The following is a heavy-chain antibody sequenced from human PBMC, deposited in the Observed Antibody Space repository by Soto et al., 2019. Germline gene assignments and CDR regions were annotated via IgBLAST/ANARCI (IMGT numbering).Heavy chain of an antibody. V-gene: IGHV3-33*01. J-gene: IGHJ6*02. Sequence: QVQLVESGGGVVQPGRSLRLSCAASGFTFSSYGMHWVRQAPGKGLEWVAVIWYDGSNKYYADSVKGRFTISRDNSKNTXXLQMNRLRAEDTAVYYCARDIAAAGTSYYYYGMDVWGQGTTVTVSS. CDR3: ARDIAAAGTSYYYYGMDV. D-gene: IGHD6-13*01. CDR2: IWYDGSNK. CDR1: GFTFSSYG.